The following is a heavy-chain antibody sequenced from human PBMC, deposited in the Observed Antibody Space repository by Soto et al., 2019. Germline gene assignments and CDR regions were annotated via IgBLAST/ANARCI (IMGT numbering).Heavy chain of an antibody. J-gene: IGHJ6*02. CDR1: GFTFSNAW. Sequence: EVQLVESGGGLVKPGGSLRLSCAASGFTFSNAWMNWVRQAPGKGLEWVGRIKSKTDGGTTDYAAPVKGRFTISRDDSKNTLYLQMNSLKAEDTAVYYCTTDLTDILPWDVWGQGTTVTVSS. V-gene: IGHV3-15*07. D-gene: IGHD3-9*01. CDR3: TTDLTDILPWDV. CDR2: IKSKTDGGTT.